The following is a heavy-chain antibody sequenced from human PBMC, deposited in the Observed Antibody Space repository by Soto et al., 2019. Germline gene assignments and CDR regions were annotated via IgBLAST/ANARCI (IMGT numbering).Heavy chain of an antibody. CDR3: ARESAGSGKNNWFDP. Sequence: SETLSLTCTVYGGSVTSHYWSWIRQPPGKGLEWIGFIHYSGGTEYNPSLESRVTISVDTSQNQLSLRLNSVTAADTAVYYCARESAGSGKNNWFDPWGLGTLVTVSS. V-gene: IGHV4-59*02. J-gene: IGHJ5*02. D-gene: IGHD3-10*01. CDR1: GGSVTSHY. CDR2: IHYSGGT.